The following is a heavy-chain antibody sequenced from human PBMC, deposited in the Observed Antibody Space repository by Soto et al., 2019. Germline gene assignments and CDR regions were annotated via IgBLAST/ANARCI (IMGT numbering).Heavy chain of an antibody. CDR3: ARVDKILYSSYDF. CDR1: GFTFRDYW. V-gene: IGHV3-7*03. D-gene: IGHD2-8*01. J-gene: IGHJ4*02. Sequence: DVQLVESGGGLVRPGGSLRLSCAVSGFTFRDYWMSWVRQAPGKGLEWVANIKQDGSDEYYVDAMKDRISISRDNAGNSPHLQLNSLRAEDTAVYYCARVDKILYSSYDFWGQGTLVTVSS. CDR2: IKQDGSDE.